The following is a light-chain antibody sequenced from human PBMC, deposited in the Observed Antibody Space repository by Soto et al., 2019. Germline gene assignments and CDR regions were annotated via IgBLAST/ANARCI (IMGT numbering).Light chain of an antibody. CDR3: QQLRSYPST. J-gene: IGKJ4*01. V-gene: IGKV1-9*01. CDR1: QDISSY. Sequence: IQVTQSPSSLSASVGDRVTITCRASQDISSYLAWYQQKPGKAPTLLIYAASTLQSGVPSRFSGSGFGTDFTLTISSXQAEDFASYYCQQLRSYPSTFGGGTKVDIK. CDR2: AAS.